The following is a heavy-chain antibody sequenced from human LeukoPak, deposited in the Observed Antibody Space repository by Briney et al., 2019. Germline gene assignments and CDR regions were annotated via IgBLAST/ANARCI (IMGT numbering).Heavy chain of an antibody. CDR2: IKEDGSQK. CDR1: RFTFSSGW. J-gene: IGHJ3*02. D-gene: IGHD1-1*01. Sequence: PGRSLRLSXAASRFTFSSGWMTGVCQPLGKGLEYMDNIKEDGSQKYYEDSVKGRFTISRDNVKNSLYLQMDSLRAEDTAVYICARNLAYNAFDIWGQGTVVTVSS. V-gene: IGHV3-7*01. CDR3: ARNLAYNAFDI.